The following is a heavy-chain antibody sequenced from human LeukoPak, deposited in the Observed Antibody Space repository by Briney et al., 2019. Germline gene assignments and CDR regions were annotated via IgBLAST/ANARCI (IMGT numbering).Heavy chain of an antibody. CDR1: GFTVSSNY. CDR3: ARCDSSGYLAFHFDY. V-gene: IGHV3-53*01. Sequence: PGGSLRLSCAASGFTVSSNYMSWVRQAPGKGLEWVSVIYSGGSTYYADSVKGRFTISRDNSKNTLYLQMNSLRAEDTAVYYCARCDSSGYLAFHFDYWGQGTLVTVSS. CDR2: IYSGGST. D-gene: IGHD3-22*01. J-gene: IGHJ4*02.